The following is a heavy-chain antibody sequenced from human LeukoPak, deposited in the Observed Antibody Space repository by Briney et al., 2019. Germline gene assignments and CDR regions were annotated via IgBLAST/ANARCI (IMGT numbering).Heavy chain of an antibody. D-gene: IGHD3-10*01. CDR3: ARLYATVIRGSWFAP. CDR1: GGSFSGYS. J-gene: IGHJ5*02. V-gene: IGHV4-34*01. Sequence: SETLSLTCAVYGGSFSGYSWTWIRQPPGKGLEWIGDITHTGTTNYNASLTRRLTMSVDTSQNQLSLKLNSVTAADTGVYYCARLYATVIRGSWFAPWGQGTLVTVSS. CDR2: ITHTGTT.